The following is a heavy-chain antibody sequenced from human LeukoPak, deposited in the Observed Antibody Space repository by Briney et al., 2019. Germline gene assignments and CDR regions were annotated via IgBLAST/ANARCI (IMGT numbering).Heavy chain of an antibody. CDR3: ARAYYYDSSGYVVYFDY. V-gene: IGHV1-69*04. Sequence: GASVQVSCKASVGTFSSYAISWVRPAPCRGLDWMGRMIPILGIANYAQKFQGRVTITADKSTSTAYMELRSLRSEDTAVYYCARAYYYDSSGYVVYFDYWGQGTLVTVSS. D-gene: IGHD3-22*01. J-gene: IGHJ4*02. CDR2: MIPILGIA. CDR1: VGTFSSYA.